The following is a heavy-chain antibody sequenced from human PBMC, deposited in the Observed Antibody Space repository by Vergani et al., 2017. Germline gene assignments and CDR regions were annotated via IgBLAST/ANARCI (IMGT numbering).Heavy chain of an antibody. V-gene: IGHV3-21*01. D-gene: IGHD2-2*02. CDR1: GFTFSSYS. Sequence: EVQLVESGGGLVKPGGSLRLSCAASGFTFSSYSMNWVRQAPGKGLEWVSSISSSSSYIYYADSVKGRFTISRYNAKNSLYLQMNSLRAEDTAVYYCARDVDCSSTSCYNFDYWGQGTLVTVSS. CDR2: ISSSSSYI. CDR3: ARDVDCSSTSCYNFDY. J-gene: IGHJ4*02.